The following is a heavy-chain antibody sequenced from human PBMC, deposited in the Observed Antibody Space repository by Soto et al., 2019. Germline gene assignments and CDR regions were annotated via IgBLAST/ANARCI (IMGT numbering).Heavy chain of an antibody. Sequence: EVQLVESGGGLVQPGGSLRLSCAASGFTFSSYWMSWVRQAPGKGLEWVANIKQDGSEKYYADSVKGRFTISRDNAKNSLYLQMNSLSAEDTDVYYCASGGSGWFNSRGMDVWGQGTTVTVSS. CDR3: ASGGSGWFNSRGMDV. CDR2: IKQDGSEK. CDR1: GFTFSSYW. V-gene: IGHV3-7*05. J-gene: IGHJ6*02. D-gene: IGHD6-19*01.